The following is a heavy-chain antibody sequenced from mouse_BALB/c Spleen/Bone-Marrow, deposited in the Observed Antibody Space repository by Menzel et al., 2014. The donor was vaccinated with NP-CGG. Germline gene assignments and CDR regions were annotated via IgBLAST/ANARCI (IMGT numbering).Heavy chain of an antibody. V-gene: IGHV7-3*02. J-gene: IGHJ2*01. Sequence: EVKLVESGGGLVQPGGSLRLSCATSGFTFTDYYMNWVRQPPGKALEWLGFIRNKANGYTTEYSASVKSRFTISRDNSRNILYLQMNTLRADDSATYYCARDKGRVFFDYWGQGTTLTVSS. CDR3: ARDKGRVFFDY. CDR2: IRNKANGYTT. CDR1: GFTFTDYY.